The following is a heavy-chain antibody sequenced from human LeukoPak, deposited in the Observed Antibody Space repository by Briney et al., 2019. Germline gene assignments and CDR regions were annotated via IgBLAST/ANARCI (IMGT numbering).Heavy chain of an antibody. CDR1: GFTISSHW. CDR3: ARWEIRGTAHQLDY. D-gene: IGHD1-7*01. CDR2: INQDGSAK. J-gene: IGHJ4*02. Sequence: GGSLRLSCAASGFTISSHWMTWVRQAPGKGLEWVANINQDGSAKYYVDSVKGRFTISRDNAKNSMFLQMKSLRAEDTAVYHCARWEIRGTAHQLDYWGQGTLVTVSS. V-gene: IGHV3-7*01.